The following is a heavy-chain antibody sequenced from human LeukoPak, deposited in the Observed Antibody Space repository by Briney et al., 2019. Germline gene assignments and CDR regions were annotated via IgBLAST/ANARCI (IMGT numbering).Heavy chain of an antibody. CDR2: IDPSDSYT. V-gene: IGHV5-10-1*01. Sequence: GESLKISCKGSGYSFTSYWISWVRQMPGKGLEWMGRIDPSDSYTNYSPSFQGHVTISADKSISTAYLQWSSPKASDTAMYYCARIEYYYGSGSYSYFDYWGQGTLVTVSS. J-gene: IGHJ4*02. CDR3: ARIEYYYGSGSYSYFDY. CDR1: GYSFTSYW. D-gene: IGHD3-10*01.